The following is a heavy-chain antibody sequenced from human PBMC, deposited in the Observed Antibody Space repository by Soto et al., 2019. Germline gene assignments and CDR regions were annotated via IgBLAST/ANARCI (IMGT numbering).Heavy chain of an antibody. V-gene: IGHV3-48*02. CDR2: IDTSSGTK. Sequence: PGGSLRLSCAASGFTFSRYSMNWVRQAPGKGLEWLSCIDTSSGTKYYADSVKGRFIISRGNAKNSLFLQMNSLRDEDTAVYYCARGGVTTIFGDSWGQGTLVTVSS. CDR1: GFTFSRYS. D-gene: IGHD5-12*01. J-gene: IGHJ4*02. CDR3: ARGGVTTIFGDS.